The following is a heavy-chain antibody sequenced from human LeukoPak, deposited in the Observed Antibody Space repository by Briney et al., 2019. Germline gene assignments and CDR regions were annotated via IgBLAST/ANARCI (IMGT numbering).Heavy chain of an antibody. CDR1: GYTFTSCY. CDR2: TNPSGGST. J-gene: IGHJ4*02. D-gene: IGHD5-18*01. Sequence: GASVKVSCKASGYTFTSCYMHWVRQAPGQGLEWMGITNPSGGSTSYAQKFQGRVTMTRDTSTSTVYMELSSLRSEDTAVYYCARDTYSYGIFDYWGQGTLVTVSS. V-gene: IGHV1-46*01. CDR3: ARDTYSYGIFDY.